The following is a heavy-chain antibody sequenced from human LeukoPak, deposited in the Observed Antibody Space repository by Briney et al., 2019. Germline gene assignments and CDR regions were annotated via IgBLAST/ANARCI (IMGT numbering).Heavy chain of an antibody. CDR2: IYYSGST. J-gene: IGHJ6*02. V-gene: IGHV4-39*07. CDR1: GGSISSSSYY. D-gene: IGHD2-8*01. CDR3: ARGDCTNGVCYLSLYYYYGMDV. Sequence: PSETLSLTCTVSGGSISSSSYYWGWIRQPPGKGLEWIGSIYYSGSTYYNPSLKSRVTISVDTSKNQFSLKLSSVTAADTAVYYCARGDCTNGVCYLSLYYYYGMDVWGQGTTVTVSS.